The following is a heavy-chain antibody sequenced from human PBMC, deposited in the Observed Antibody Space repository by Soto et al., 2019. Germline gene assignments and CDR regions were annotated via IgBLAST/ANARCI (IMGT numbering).Heavy chain of an antibody. CDR1: GFTFSSYA. J-gene: IGHJ3*02. V-gene: IGHV3-23*01. D-gene: IGHD2-15*01. CDR2: ISGSGGST. CDR3: ANFYTYCSGGSCPPSGDAFDI. Sequence: PGGSLRVSCAASGFTFSSYAVSRVRQEPGKGLEWVSAISGSGGSTYYADSVKGRFTISRDNSKNTLYLQMNSLRAEDTAVYYCANFYTYCSGGSCPPSGDAFDIWGQGTMVTVSS.